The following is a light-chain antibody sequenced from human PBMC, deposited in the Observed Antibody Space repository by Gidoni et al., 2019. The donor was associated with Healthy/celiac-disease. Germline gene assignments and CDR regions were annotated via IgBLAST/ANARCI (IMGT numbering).Light chain of an antibody. CDR1: QSVSSN. CDR3: QQYNNWPRT. J-gene: IGKJ1*01. CDR2: GAA. Sequence: EIVLTHSPATLSVSPGERATLACRASQSVSSNLAWYQQKPGQAPRLLIYGAATRATGIPARFSGSGSGTEFTLTISSLQSEYFAVYYCQQYNNWPRTFGQGTKVEIK. V-gene: IGKV3-15*01.